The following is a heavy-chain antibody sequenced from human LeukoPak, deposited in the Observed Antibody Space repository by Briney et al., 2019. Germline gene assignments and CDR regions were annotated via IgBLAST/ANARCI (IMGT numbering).Heavy chain of an antibody. D-gene: IGHD3-3*01. J-gene: IGHJ6*03. CDR3: AKDTWSGSYYYMDV. V-gene: IGHV3-23*01. CDR2: IGGSGGST. CDR1: GFTFSSFV. Sequence: GGSQRLSCAASGFTFSSFVMTWVRQAPGKGLEWVSAIGGSGGSTYYADSVKGRFTISRDNSKNTLYLQMNSLRAEDTAVYYCAKDTWSGSYYYMDVWGKGTTVIVSS.